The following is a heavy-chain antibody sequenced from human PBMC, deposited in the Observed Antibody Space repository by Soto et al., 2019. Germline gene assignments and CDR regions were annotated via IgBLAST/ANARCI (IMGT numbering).Heavy chain of an antibody. V-gene: IGHV3-23*01. CDR2: ISGSGGST. D-gene: IGHD6-19*01. CDR3: AKDLSAVAGTLDFDY. J-gene: IGHJ4*02. Sequence: GGSLRLSCAASGFTFSSYAMSWVRQAPGKGLEWVSAISGSGGSTYYAYSVKGRFTISRDNSKNTLYLQMNSLRAEDTAVYYCAKDLSAVAGTLDFDYWGQGTLVTVSS. CDR1: GFTFSSYA.